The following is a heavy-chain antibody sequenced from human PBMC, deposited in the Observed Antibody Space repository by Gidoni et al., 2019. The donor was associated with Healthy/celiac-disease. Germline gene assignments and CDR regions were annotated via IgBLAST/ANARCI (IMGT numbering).Heavy chain of an antibody. J-gene: IGHJ3*02. V-gene: IGHV3-30*18. D-gene: IGHD2-21*02. Sequence: QVQLVESGGGVVQPGRSLRLSCAASGFPFSSYGMHWVRQAPGKGLEWVAVISYDGSNKYYADSVKGRFTISRDNSKNTLYLQMISRRAEDTAVYYCAKDRGVTGDAFDIWGQGTMVTVSS. CDR3: AKDRGVTGDAFDI. CDR2: ISYDGSNK. CDR1: GFPFSSYG.